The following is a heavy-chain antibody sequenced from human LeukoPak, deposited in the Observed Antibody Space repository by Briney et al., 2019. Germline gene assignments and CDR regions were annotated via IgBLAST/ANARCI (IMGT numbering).Heavy chain of an antibody. CDR2: IYYSGST. Sequence: SETLSLTCTVSGGSISSSSYYWGWIRQPPGKGLEWIGSIYYSGSTYYNPFLKSRVTISVDTSKNQFSLKLSSVTAADTAVYYCARVYSSSWTGWYFDYWGQGTLVTVSS. V-gene: IGHV4-39*07. D-gene: IGHD6-13*01. CDR1: GGSISSSSYY. J-gene: IGHJ4*02. CDR3: ARVYSSSWTGWYFDY.